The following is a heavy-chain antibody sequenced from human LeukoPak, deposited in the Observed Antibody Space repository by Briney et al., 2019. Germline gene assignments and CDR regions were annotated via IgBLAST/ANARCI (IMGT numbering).Heavy chain of an antibody. CDR1: EFTFSSYN. CDR2: ISTGSTTL. V-gene: IGHV3-48*01. D-gene: IGHD3-10*01. J-gene: IGHJ4*02. Sequence: PGGSLRLSCAASEFTFSSYNFNWVRQAPGKGLEWISFISTGSTTLYYADSVKGRFTVSRDNAKNSLYLQMNSLRAEDTAVYYCARDGYYYGSGSYYKVDFDYWGQGTLVTVSS. CDR3: ARDGYYYGSGSYYKVDFDY.